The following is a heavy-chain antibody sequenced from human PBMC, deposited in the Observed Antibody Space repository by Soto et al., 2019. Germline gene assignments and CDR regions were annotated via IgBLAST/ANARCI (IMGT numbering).Heavy chain of an antibody. Sequence: ASETLSLTCAVSGGSISSGGYSWSWIRQPPGKGLEWIGSIYYSGSTYYNPSLKSRVTISVDTSKNQFSLKLSSVTAADTAVYYCARQAEWLVLDYFDYWGQGTLVTVSS. J-gene: IGHJ4*02. CDR1: GGSISSGGYS. V-gene: IGHV4-30-2*03. CDR3: ARQAEWLVLDYFDY. CDR2: IYYSGST. D-gene: IGHD6-19*01.